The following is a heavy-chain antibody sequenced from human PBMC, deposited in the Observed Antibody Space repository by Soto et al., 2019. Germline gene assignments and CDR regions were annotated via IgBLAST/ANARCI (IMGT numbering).Heavy chain of an antibody. D-gene: IGHD6-13*01. CDR1: GGSISTSNW. V-gene: IGHV4-4*02. CDR2: VYRTGST. J-gene: IGHJ4*02. CDR3: ARARATIAAAAIFDC. Sequence: PSETLSLTCAVSGGSISTSNWWSWVRQPPGKGLEWIGEVYRTGSTNYNPSLESRVTVSIDKSKNQFSLKLTSVTAADTALYYCARARATIAAAAIFDCWGQGTLVTVSS.